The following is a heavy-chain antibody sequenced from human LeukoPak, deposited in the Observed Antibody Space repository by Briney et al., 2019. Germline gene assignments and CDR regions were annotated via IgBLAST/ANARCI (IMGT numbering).Heavy chain of an antibody. D-gene: IGHD3-22*01. CDR1: GYTFTVYY. Sequence: ASVTVSCKSSGYTFTVYYMHWVRQAPGQGLEWMGWTNPNSGGTNYAQKFQGRVTMTRDTSISTAYMELSRLRSDDTAVYYCARDLNYYDSSGYYPHWGQGTLVTVSS. CDR2: TNPNSGGT. J-gene: IGHJ4*02. CDR3: ARDLNYYDSSGYYPH. V-gene: IGHV1-2*02.